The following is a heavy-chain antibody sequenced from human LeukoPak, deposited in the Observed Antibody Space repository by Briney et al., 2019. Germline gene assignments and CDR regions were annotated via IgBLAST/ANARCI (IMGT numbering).Heavy chain of an antibody. CDR2: IYPGDSDT. CDR3: ARHNAVYCSSTSCPGSGHYYGMDV. V-gene: IGHV5-51*01. Sequence: GESLKISCKGSGYSFTSYWIGWVRQMPGKGLEWMGIIYPGDSDTRYSPSFQGQVTISADKSISTAYLQWSSLKASDTAMYYCARHNAVYCSSTSCPGSGHYYGMDVWGQGTTVTVSS. J-gene: IGHJ6*02. D-gene: IGHD2-2*01. CDR1: GYSFTSYW.